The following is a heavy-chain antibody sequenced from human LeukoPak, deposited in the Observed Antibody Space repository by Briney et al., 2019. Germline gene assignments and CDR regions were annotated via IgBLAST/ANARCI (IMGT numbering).Heavy chain of an antibody. CDR3: ARDSTSHYYDSSGYYFPFDY. CDR2: ISAYNGNT. CDR1: GYTFTSYG. V-gene: IGHV1-18*01. Sequence: ASVKVSCKASGYTFTSYGISWVRQAPGQGLEWMGWISAYNGNTNYAQKLQGRVTMTTDTSTSTAYMELRSLRSDDTAVYYCARDSTSHYYDSSGYYFPFDYWGQGTLVTVSS. D-gene: IGHD3-22*01. J-gene: IGHJ4*02.